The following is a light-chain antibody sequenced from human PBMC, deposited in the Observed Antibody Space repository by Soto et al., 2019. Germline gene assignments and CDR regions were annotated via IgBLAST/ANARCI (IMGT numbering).Light chain of an antibody. CDR2: KAS. CDR3: QQYDVYSPWM. V-gene: IGKV1-5*03. Sequence: DIQMTQSPSTLSASVGDRVTITCRVSQSVSRWLAWYKQKPGEAPKLLIYKASNLESGVSSRFSGSGSGTEFTLTISSLQPDDSATYYCQQYDVYSPWMFGQGTRLEIK. CDR1: QSVSRW. J-gene: IGKJ5*01.